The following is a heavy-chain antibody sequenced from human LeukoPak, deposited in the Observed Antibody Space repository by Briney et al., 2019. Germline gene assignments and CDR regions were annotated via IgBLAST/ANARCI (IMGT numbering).Heavy chain of an antibody. Sequence: ASVKVSCKASGYTFTSYGISWVRQAPGQGLEWMGWISAYNGNTNYAQKLQGRVTMTTDTSTSTAYMELRSLRSDDAAVYYCARELTPITMVRGVIITPEYYFDYWGQGTLVTVSS. CDR3: ARELTPITMVRGVIITPEYYFDY. CDR2: ISAYNGNT. CDR1: GYTFTSYG. D-gene: IGHD3-10*01. V-gene: IGHV1-18*01. J-gene: IGHJ4*02.